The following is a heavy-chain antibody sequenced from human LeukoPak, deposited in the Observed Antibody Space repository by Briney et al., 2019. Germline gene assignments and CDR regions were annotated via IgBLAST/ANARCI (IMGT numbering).Heavy chain of an antibody. CDR2: VSGNNGHT. CDR1: GYTFTNYG. Sequence: VASVKVSCKASGYTFTNYGITWVRQAPGQGLEWMGWVSGNNGHTKYAQTLQGRVTMTTDTSTNTAYMELRSLRSDDTAVYYCARGHLLSLDYWGQGTLVTVSS. J-gene: IGHJ4*02. CDR3: ARGHLLSLDY. V-gene: IGHV1-18*04.